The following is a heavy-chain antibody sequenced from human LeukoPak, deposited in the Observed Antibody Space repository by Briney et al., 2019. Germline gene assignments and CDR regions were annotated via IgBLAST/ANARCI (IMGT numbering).Heavy chain of an antibody. CDR3: ARDSALGSPGFYYYYYMDV. CDR2: IYYSGST. Sequence: PPETLSLTCTVSGGSISSDYWSWIRQPPGKGLEWIGSIYYSGSTNYNPSLKTRVTISVDTSKNQFSLKLSSVTAADTAVYYCARDSALGSPGFYYYYYMDVWGKGTTVTVSS. J-gene: IGHJ6*03. V-gene: IGHV4-59*01. D-gene: IGHD3-10*01. CDR1: GGSISSDY.